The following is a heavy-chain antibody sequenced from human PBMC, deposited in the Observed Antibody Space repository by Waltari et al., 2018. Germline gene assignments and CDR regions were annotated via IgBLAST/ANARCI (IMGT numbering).Heavy chain of an antibody. V-gene: IGHV4-38-2*01. CDR3: VRNGLGYCTSPTCYRNDD. CDR2: IYHGGDT. J-gene: IGHJ4*02. Sequence: QVQLQESGPGLVRPSETLSLTCRVSGYFINSGSSWGWVRQTPGQGLQWLATIYHGGDTYYNPSLKSRLTISLDTSTNQFSLKVTSVTAADTATYYCVRNGLGYCTSPTCYRNDDWGQGILVTVSS. D-gene: IGHD2-2*01. CDR1: GYFINSGSS.